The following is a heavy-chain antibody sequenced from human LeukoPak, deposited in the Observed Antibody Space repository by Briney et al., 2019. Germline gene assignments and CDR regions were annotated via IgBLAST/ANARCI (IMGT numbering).Heavy chain of an antibody. D-gene: IGHD2-2*01. CDR3: ARWGIVVVPALGMDV. V-gene: IGHV1-69*04. CDR1: GGTFSSYA. CDR2: TIPILGIA. Sequence: GASVKVSCKASGGTFSSYAISWVRQAPGQGLEWMGRTIPILGIANYAQKFQGRVTITADKSTSTAYMELSSLRSEDTAVYYCARWGIVVVPALGMDVWGQGTTVTVSS. J-gene: IGHJ6*02.